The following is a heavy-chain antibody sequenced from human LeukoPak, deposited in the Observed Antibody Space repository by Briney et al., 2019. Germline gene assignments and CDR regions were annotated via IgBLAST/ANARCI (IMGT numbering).Heavy chain of an antibody. V-gene: IGHV4-39*07. CDR2: IYYSGST. D-gene: IGHD6-19*01. CDR1: GGSISSSSYY. Sequence: SETLSLTCTVSGGSISSSSYYWGWIRQPPGKGLEWIGSIYYSGSTYYNPSLKSRVTISVDTSKNQFSLELSSVTAADTAVYYCARVGIAVAGTGFDYWGQGTLVTVSS. CDR3: ARVGIAVAGTGFDY. J-gene: IGHJ4*02.